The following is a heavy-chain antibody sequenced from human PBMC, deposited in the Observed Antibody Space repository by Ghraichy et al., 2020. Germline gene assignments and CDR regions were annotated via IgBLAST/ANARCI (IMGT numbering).Heavy chain of an antibody. J-gene: IGHJ4*02. D-gene: IGHD5-24*01. Sequence: ASVKVSCKASGYTFTTYGISWMRQAPGQGLEWMGWISTNNDNTNYAQKFQGRVSMTTDTSTSTAYMELRSLRSDDTAVYYCAREAPFKSGYRAQVDYWDQGNLVTVSS. CDR3: AREAPFKSGYRAQVDY. CDR1: GYTFTTYG. V-gene: IGHV1-18*01. CDR2: ISTNNDNT.